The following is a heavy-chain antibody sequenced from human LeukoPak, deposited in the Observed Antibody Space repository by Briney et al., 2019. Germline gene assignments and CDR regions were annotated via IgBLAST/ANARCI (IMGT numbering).Heavy chain of an antibody. V-gene: IGHV3-30*02. J-gene: IGHJ4*02. CDR3: ARAGFTFSDYFGSFFDY. Sequence: GGSLRLSCAASGFTFSSYGMRWVRQAPGKGLEWVAFIRYDGSNKYYADSVKGRFTISRDNAKNSLYLQMNSLRAEDTAVYYCARAGFTFSDYFGSFFDYWGQGTLVTVSS. CDR2: IRYDGSNK. D-gene: IGHD3-10*01. CDR1: GFTFSSYG.